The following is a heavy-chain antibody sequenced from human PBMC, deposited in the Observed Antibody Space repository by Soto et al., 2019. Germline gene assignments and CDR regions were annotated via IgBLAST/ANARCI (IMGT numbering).Heavy chain of an antibody. Sequence: EVQLLESGGGLVQHGGSLRLSCAASGFTFSSYAMSWVRQAPGKGLEWVSAISGSGGSTYYADSVKGRFTISRDNSKNTLYLQMNSLRAEDTAVYYCAFSQYSSGWYVDYWGQGTLVTVSS. CDR3: AFSQYSSGWYVDY. CDR1: GFTFSSYA. J-gene: IGHJ4*02. V-gene: IGHV3-23*01. D-gene: IGHD6-19*01. CDR2: ISGSGGST.